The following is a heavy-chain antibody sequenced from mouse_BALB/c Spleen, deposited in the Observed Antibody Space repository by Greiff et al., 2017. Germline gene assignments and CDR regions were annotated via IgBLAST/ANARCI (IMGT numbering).Heavy chain of an antibody. D-gene: IGHD1-1*01. CDR1: GFTFSSYG. Sequence: EVKLVESGGDLVKPGGSLKLSCAASGFTFSSYGMSWVRQTPDKRLEWVATISSGGSYTYYPDTVKGRFTISRDNAKNTLYLQMSSLKSEDTAMYYCARHEDYYGSSSWFAYWGQGTLVTVSA. CDR3: ARHEDYYGSSSWFAY. CDR2: ISSGGSYT. J-gene: IGHJ3*01. V-gene: IGHV5-6*02.